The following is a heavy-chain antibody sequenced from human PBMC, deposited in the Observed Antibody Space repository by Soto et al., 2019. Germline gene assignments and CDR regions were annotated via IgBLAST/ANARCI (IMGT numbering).Heavy chain of an antibody. Sequence: QVQLVESGGGVVQPGRSLRLSCAASGLTFSSYGMHWVRQAPGKGLEWVAVISYDGSNKYYADSVKGRFTISRDNSKNTLYLQMNSLRAEDTAVYYCAKDSTKTYDFWSGYRGYFYYYGMDVWGQGTTVTVSS. CDR2: ISYDGSNK. CDR3: AKDSTKTYDFWSGYRGYFYYYGMDV. J-gene: IGHJ6*02. V-gene: IGHV3-30*18. D-gene: IGHD3-3*01. CDR1: GLTFSSYG.